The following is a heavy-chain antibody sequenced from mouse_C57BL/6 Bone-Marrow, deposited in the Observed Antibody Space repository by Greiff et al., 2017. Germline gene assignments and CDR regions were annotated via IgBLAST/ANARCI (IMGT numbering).Heavy chain of an antibody. J-gene: IGHJ3*01. CDR3: ARDITTVARFAY. D-gene: IGHD1-1*01. CDR2: IYPRSGNT. V-gene: IGHV1-81*01. CDR1: GYTFTSYG. Sequence: QVQLMESGAELARPGASVKLSCTASGYTFTSYGISWVKQRTGQGLEWIGEIYPRSGNTYYNEKFKGKATLTADKSSSTAYMELRSLTSEDSAVYICARDITTVARFAYWGQGTLVTVSA.